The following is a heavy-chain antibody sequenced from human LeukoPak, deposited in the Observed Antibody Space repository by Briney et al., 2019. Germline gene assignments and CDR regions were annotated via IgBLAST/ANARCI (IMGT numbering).Heavy chain of an antibody. CDR1: GFPFSSYA. V-gene: IGHV3-21*01. Sequence: PGGSLRLSCAASGFPFSSYAMNWVRQAPGKGLEWVSSISSSSSYIYYADSVKGRFTISRDNAKNSLYLQMNSLRAEDTAVYYCARGGIAAAGTRYYFDYWGQGTLVTVSS. D-gene: IGHD6-13*01. CDR3: ARGGIAAAGTRYYFDY. J-gene: IGHJ4*02. CDR2: ISSSSSYI.